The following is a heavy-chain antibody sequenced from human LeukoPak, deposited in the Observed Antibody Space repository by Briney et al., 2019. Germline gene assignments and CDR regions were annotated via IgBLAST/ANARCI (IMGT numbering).Heavy chain of an antibody. J-gene: IGHJ4*02. CDR3: ARHGLYYDILTGYYPKYYFDY. CDR1: GGSISSYY. V-gene: IGHV4-59*08. CDR2: IYYSGST. D-gene: IGHD3-9*01. Sequence: SETLSLTCTVSGGSISSYYWSWIRQPPGKGLEWIGYIYYSGSTNYNPSLKSRVTISVDTSKNQFSLKLSSVTAADTAVYYCARHGLYYDILTGYYPKYYFDYWGQGTLVTVSS.